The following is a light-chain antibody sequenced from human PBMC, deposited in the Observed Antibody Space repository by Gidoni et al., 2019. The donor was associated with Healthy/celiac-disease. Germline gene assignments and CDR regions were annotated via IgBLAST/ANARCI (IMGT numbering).Light chain of an antibody. CDR3: QQLNSYPRGT. Sequence: DIQLTQSPSFLSASVGDRVTITCRASQGISSYLAWYQQKPGKAPKLLIYAASTWQSGVPSRFSGSGSGTEFTLTISSLQPEDFATYYCQQLNSYPRGTFGQGTKVEIK. J-gene: IGKJ1*01. CDR2: AAS. CDR1: QGISSY. V-gene: IGKV1-9*01.